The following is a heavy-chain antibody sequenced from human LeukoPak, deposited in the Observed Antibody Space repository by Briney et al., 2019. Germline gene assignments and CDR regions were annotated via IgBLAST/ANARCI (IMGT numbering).Heavy chain of an antibody. Sequence: PSETLSLTCSVSGGSMSYYYWTWIRQSPGKGLEWIGYVYYSGSTNYNSSLKSRVTISVDTSKNQFSLRLSSVTAADTAIYYCARGSDYDSSVYSYWGQGTLVTVPS. CDR3: ARGSDYDSSVYSY. CDR2: VYYSGST. V-gene: IGHV4-59*01. D-gene: IGHD3-22*01. J-gene: IGHJ4*02. CDR1: GGSMSYYY.